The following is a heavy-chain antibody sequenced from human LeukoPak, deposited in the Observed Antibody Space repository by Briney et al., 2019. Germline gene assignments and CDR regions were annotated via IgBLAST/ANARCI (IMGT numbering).Heavy chain of an antibody. Sequence: GESLKISCKGSGYSFTSYWIGWVRQMPGKGLEWMGIIYPGDSDTRYGPSFQGQVTISADKSISTAYLQWSSLKASDTAMYYCARHLTYYDILTGYYPPYYFDYWGQGTLVTVSS. CDR1: GYSFTSYW. V-gene: IGHV5-51*01. J-gene: IGHJ4*02. D-gene: IGHD3-9*01. CDR2: IYPGDSDT. CDR3: ARHLTYYDILTGYYPPYYFDY.